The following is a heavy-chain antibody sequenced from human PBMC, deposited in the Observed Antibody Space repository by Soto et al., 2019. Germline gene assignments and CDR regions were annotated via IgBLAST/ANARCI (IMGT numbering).Heavy chain of an antibody. D-gene: IGHD2-15*01. J-gene: IGHJ4*02. CDR1: SGSITSANW. Sequence: QVPLQESGPRLVRPSGTLSLTCTVPSGSITSANWWSWVRQPPGRGLEWIGEIYHSGSTNYNLSLRRRVTLSVDKSLIPFSLSLSSVTAADTAMYYCARRGGGVVLAATTPFDSWGQGTLVTVSS. V-gene: IGHV4-4*02. CDR2: IYHSGST. CDR3: ARRGGGVVLAATTPFDS.